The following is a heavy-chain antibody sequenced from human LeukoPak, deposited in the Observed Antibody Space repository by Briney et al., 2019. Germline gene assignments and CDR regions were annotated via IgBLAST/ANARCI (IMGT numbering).Heavy chain of an antibody. CDR2: ISSSGSTI. CDR1: GFTFSSYE. V-gene: IGHV3-48*03. D-gene: IGHD2-2*01. J-gene: IGHJ4*02. Sequence: GGSLRLSCAASGFTFSSYEMNWVRQAPGKGLEWVSYISSSGSTIYYADSVKGRFTISRDNAKNSLYLQMNSLRAEDTAVYYCARLENSVVVPGALDYWGQGTLVTVSS. CDR3: ARLENSVVVPGALDY.